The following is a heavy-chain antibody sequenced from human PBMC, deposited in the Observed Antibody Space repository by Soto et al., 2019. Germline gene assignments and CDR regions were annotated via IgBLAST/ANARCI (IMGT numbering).Heavy chain of an antibody. J-gene: IGHJ4*02. Sequence: PSETLSLTCTVSGGSISSYHWSWIRQSAGKGLEWIGRIYTSGNTHYNPSLKSRVTVSIDTSKNQFFLTVNSVTAADSAVYYCARESGDNWDYEAYWGQGTPVTSPQ. V-gene: IGHV4-4*07. CDR2: IYTSGNT. D-gene: IGHD1-7*01. CDR3: ARESGDNWDYEAY. CDR1: GGSISSYH.